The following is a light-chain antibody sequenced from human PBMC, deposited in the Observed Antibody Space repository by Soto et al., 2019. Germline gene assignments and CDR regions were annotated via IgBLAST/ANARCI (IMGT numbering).Light chain of an antibody. J-gene: IGKJ1*01. V-gene: IGKV3-15*01. Sequence: EIVMTQSPATLYVSLGERATLSCSASQSVSSNLAWYQQKPGQAPRLLIYGASTRATGIPARFSGSGSGTEFTLTISSLQSEDFAVYYCQQYNNWRWTFGQGTKVEIK. CDR1: QSVSSN. CDR3: QQYNNWRWT. CDR2: GAS.